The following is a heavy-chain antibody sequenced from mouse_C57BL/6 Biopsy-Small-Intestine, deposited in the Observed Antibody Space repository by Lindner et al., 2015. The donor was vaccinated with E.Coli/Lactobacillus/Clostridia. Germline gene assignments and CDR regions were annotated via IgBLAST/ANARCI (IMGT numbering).Heavy chain of an antibody. CDR3: ARHTGGFDYFDY. CDR1: GFTFSSYG. CDR2: ISSGGGYT. Sequence: VQLQESGGDLVKPGGSLKLSCAASGFTFSSYGMSWVRQTPDKRLEWVATISSGGGYTYYPDSVKGRFTISRDNAKNTLYLQMSSLKSEDTAMYYCARHTGGFDYFDYWGQGTTLTVSS. V-gene: IGHV5-6*01. D-gene: IGHD1-1*01. J-gene: IGHJ2*01.